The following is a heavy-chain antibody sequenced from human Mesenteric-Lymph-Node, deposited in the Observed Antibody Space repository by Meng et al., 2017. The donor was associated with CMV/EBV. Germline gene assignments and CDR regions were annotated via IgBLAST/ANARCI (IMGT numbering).Heavy chain of an antibody. CDR3: ARRTGYSSNWFFDY. CDR2: IYPGDSDT. Sequence: KASDYSFTSCWIGWVRRMPGQGLEWMGLIYPGDSDTRYSPSFQGQVTISADKSISTAYLQWSSLKASDTAMYYCARRTGYSSNWFFDYWGQGTLVTVSS. V-gene: IGHV5-51*01. CDR1: DYSFTSCW. J-gene: IGHJ4*02. D-gene: IGHD6-13*01.